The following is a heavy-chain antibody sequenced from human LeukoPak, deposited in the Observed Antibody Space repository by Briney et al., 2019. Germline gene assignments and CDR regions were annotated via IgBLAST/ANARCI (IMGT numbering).Heavy chain of an antibody. CDR2: INHSGST. D-gene: IGHD7-27*01. CDR1: GGSFSGYY. CDR3: ARGPFTWARYFDL. V-gene: IGHV4-34*01. Sequence: PSETLSLTCAVYGGSFSGYYWSWIRQPPGKGLEWIGEINHSGSTNYNPSLKSRVTISVDTSKNQFSLKLSSVTVADTAVYYCARGPFTWARYFDLWGRGTLVTVSS. J-gene: IGHJ2*01.